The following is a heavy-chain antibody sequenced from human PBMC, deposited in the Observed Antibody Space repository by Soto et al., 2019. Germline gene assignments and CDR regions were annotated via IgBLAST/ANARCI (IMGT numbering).Heavy chain of an antibody. CDR3: ARDDNWKPLDY. V-gene: IGHV1-18*01. D-gene: IGHD1-20*01. CDR2: IIAYNGNT. CDR1: GGTFSSYT. Sequence: ASVKVSCKASGGTFSSYTLSWVRQAPGQGLEWMGRIIAYNGNTNYAQKLQGRVTMTTDTSTSTAYMELRSLRSDDTAVYYCARDDNWKPLDYWGQGTLVTVS. J-gene: IGHJ4*02.